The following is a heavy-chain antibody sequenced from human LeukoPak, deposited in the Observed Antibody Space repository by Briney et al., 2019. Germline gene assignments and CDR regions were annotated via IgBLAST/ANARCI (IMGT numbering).Heavy chain of an antibody. CDR2: INPNSGGT. Sequence: ASVKVSCKASGYTFTGYYMHWVRQAPGQGLEWMGWINPNSGGTNYAQKFQGRVTMTRDTSISTAYMELSRLRSDDTAVYYCARVSYGGNAVVDYWGQGTLVIVSS. J-gene: IGHJ4*02. CDR3: ARVSYGGNAVVDY. D-gene: IGHD4-23*01. V-gene: IGHV1-2*02. CDR1: GYTFTGYY.